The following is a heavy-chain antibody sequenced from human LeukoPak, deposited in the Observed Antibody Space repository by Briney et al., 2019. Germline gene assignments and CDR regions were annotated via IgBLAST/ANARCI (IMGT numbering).Heavy chain of an antibody. D-gene: IGHD6-6*01. V-gene: IGHV4-34*01. CDR3: AREESSSSGYFDY. J-gene: IGHJ4*02. CDR1: GGSFSGYY. Sequence: SETLSLTCAVYGGSFSGYYWSWIRQPPGKGLEWIGEINHSGSTNYNPSLKSRVTISVDTSKNQFSLKLSSVTAADTAVYYCAREESSSSGYFDYWGQGTLVTVSS. CDR2: INHSGST.